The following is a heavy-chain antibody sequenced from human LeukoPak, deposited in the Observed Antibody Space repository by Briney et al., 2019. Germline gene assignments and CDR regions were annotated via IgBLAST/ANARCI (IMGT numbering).Heavy chain of an antibody. Sequence: ASVKVSCKASGYTFTGYYMHWVRQAPGQGLEWMGWINPNSGGTNYPHKLQGWVTITMHTSISTAAIELSRLRSDDTAVYYCARDTGTTGYGYYYGMDVWGQGTTVTLSS. CDR2: INPNSGGT. CDR3: ARDTGTTGYGYYYGMDV. J-gene: IGHJ6*01. CDR1: GYTFTGYY. D-gene: IGHD4-17*01. V-gene: IGHV1-2*04.